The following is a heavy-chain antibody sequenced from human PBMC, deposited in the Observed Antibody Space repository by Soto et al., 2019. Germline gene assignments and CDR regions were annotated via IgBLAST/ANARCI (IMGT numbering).Heavy chain of an antibody. CDR1: GFTFSSYA. D-gene: IGHD2-2*01. CDR2: ISYDGGNK. CDR3: VKSLGFCSSSSCSRDYYYYYGMDV. Sequence: PGGSLRRSCAASGFTFSSYAMSWVRQAPGKGLEWVTLISYDGGNKYYADSVKGRFSISRDNSRNTLYLQMNSLRPEDAAVYYCVKSLGFCSSSSCSRDYYYYYGMDVWGQGTTVTVSS. V-gene: IGHV3-30*18. J-gene: IGHJ6*02.